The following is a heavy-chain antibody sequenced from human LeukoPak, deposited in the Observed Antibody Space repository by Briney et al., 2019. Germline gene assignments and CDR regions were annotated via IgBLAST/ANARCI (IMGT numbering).Heavy chain of an antibody. V-gene: IGHV3-11*04. J-gene: IGHJ3*02. CDR1: GFTFSDYY. D-gene: IGHD3-22*01. Sequence: GGSLRLSCAASGFTFSDYYMSWIRQAPGKGLEWVSYISSSGSTIYYADSVKGRFTISRDNAKNSLYLQMNSLRAEDTAVYYCARTYYYDSSGYPPTPDDAFDIWGQGTMVTVSS. CDR2: ISSSGSTI. CDR3: ARTYYYDSSGYPPTPDDAFDI.